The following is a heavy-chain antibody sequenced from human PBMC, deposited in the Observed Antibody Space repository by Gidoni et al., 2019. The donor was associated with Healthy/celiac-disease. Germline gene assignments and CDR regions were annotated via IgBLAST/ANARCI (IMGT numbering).Heavy chain of an antibody. CDR3: AKETQKKEWELLGADAFDI. V-gene: IGHV3-23*01. D-gene: IGHD1-26*01. J-gene: IGHJ3*02. CDR1: GFTFRSYA. CDR2: ISGSGGST. Sequence: EVQLLESGGGLVQPGGSLRLSCAASGFTFRSYAISWVRQAPGKGLEWVSAISGSGGSTYYADSVKGRFTISRDNSKNTLYLQMNSLRAEDTAVYYCAKETQKKEWELLGADAFDIWGQGTMVTVSS.